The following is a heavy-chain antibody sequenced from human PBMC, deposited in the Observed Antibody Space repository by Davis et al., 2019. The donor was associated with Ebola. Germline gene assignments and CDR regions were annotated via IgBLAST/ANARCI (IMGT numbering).Heavy chain of an antibody. CDR1: GFTFSNYA. J-gene: IGHJ3*02. Sequence: GESLKISCAASGFTFSNYAIHWVRQAPGKGLEWVAVISYDGSNKYYADSVKGRFTISRDNSKNTLYLQMNSLRAEDTAVYYCARSRGWKGDYDSPEDAFDIWGQGTMVTVSS. V-gene: IGHV3-30*04. CDR3: ARSRGWKGDYDSPEDAFDI. D-gene: IGHD3-22*01. CDR2: ISYDGSNK.